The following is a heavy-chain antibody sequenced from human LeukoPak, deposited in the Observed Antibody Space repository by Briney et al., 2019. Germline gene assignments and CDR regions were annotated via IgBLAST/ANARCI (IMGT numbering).Heavy chain of an antibody. V-gene: IGHV4-59*08. J-gene: IGHJ6*02. CDR2: IYYSGST. CDR1: GGSISSYY. D-gene: IGHD3-10*01. Sequence: PSETLSLTCTVSGGSISSYYWSWIRQPPGKGPEWIGYIYYSGSTNYNPSLKSRVTISVDTSKNQFSLKLSSVTAADTAVYYCARLPLFGELELYYYYGMDVWGQGTTVTVSS. CDR3: ARLPLFGELELYYYYGMDV.